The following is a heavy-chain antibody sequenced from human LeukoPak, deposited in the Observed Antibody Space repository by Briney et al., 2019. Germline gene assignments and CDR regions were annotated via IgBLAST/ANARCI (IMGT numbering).Heavy chain of an antibody. J-gene: IGHJ4*02. D-gene: IGHD3-9*01. CDR3: VIWGDYDVLTGYYVPDY. CDR2: ITGSGTST. V-gene: IGHV3-23*01. CDR1: GFTFSNYA. Sequence: GGSLRLSCVASGFTFSNYAMSWVRQAPGKGLEWVSAITGSGTSTYYEDSPQGRFTISRDNSKSKMFLQMNILKREDTATYYCVIWGDYDVLTGYYVPDYWGQGTLVTVSS.